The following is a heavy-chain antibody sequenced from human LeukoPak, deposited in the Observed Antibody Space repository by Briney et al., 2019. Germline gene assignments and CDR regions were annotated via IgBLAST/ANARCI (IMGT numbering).Heavy chain of an antibody. Sequence: GGSLRLSCAASGFTFNTYWMHWVRQAPGKGLVWVSRIDSDGSSTSYADSVKGRFTISRDDAKSTLYLQMNSLRAEDTAVYYCTRDYDILWGQGTLVTVSS. V-gene: IGHV3-74*01. CDR3: TRDYDIL. CDR1: GFTFNTYW. D-gene: IGHD3-9*01. CDR2: IDSDGSST. J-gene: IGHJ4*02.